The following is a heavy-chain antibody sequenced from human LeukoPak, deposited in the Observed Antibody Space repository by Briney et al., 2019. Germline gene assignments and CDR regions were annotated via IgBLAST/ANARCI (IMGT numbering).Heavy chain of an antibody. D-gene: IGHD4-17*01. CDR2: ISGTSNSYK. J-gene: IGHJ4*02. Sequence: GGSLRLSCVASGFTFSSHWMSWVRQAPGKGLEWISSISGTSNSYKYYADSVKGRFTISRDDAKNSLYLQMNSLRAEDTAVYYCARPSINDYGDFGYWGQGTLVTVSS. CDR1: GFTFSSHW. CDR3: ARPSINDYGDFGY. V-gene: IGHV3-21*01.